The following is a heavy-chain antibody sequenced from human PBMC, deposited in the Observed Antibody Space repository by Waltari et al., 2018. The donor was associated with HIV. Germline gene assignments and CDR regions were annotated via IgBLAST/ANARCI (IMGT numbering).Heavy chain of an antibody. D-gene: IGHD3-22*01. CDR3: ARSLSSAYYWYFDF. CDR1: GGPISGYY. J-gene: IGHJ2*01. V-gene: IGHV4-59*01. CDR2: IYYSVST. Sequence: QVQLQESGPGLVKPSETLSLTCTVSGGPISGYYWSWIRQSPGKGLEWIGYIYYSVSTDYNPSLKSRVTILLDTSKNQFSLMLTSVTAADTAIYYCARSLSSAYYWYFDFWGRGTLVTVSS.